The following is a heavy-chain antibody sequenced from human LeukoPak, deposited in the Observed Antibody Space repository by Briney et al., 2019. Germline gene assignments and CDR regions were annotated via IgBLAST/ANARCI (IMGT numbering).Heavy chain of an antibody. V-gene: IGHV1-69*06. Sequence: GASVKVSCKASGSTFSSYAISWVRQAPGQGLEWMGGIIPIFGTANYAQKFQGRVTITADKSTSTAYMELSSLRSEDTAVYYCARVPYYGSGSYYFDYWGQGTLVTVSS. D-gene: IGHD3-10*01. CDR2: IIPIFGTA. CDR1: GSTFSSYA. CDR3: ARVPYYGSGSYYFDY. J-gene: IGHJ4*02.